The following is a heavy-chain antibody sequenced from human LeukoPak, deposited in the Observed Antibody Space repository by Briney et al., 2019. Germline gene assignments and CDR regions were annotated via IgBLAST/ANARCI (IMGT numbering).Heavy chain of an antibody. Sequence: SETLSLTCAVYGGSFSGYYWSWIRQPPGKGLEGIGEINHSGSTNYNPSLKSRVTISVDTSKNQFSLKLSSVTAADTAVYYCAREHLLGAAAGIDYWGQGTLVTVSS. CDR2: INHSGST. J-gene: IGHJ4*02. V-gene: IGHV4-34*01. D-gene: IGHD6-13*01. CDR3: AREHLLGAAAGIDY. CDR1: GGSFSGYY.